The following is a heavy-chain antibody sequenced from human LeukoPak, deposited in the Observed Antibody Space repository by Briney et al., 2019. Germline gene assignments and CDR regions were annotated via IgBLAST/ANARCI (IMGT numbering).Heavy chain of an antibody. CDR1: GFTFCSSG. CDR2: IWYDGNNK. V-gene: IGHV3-33*06. CDR3: AKDGCNSTTRYIRNWFDP. D-gene: IGHD2-2*02. Sequence: GGSLRLSSAASGFTFCSSGMHWVRQALGKGLGWVSVIWYDGNNKYYADSVKGRFTIPRDNSKNTLYLQMNGLRAEDTAVYYCAKDGCNSTTRYIRNWFDPWGQGTLVTVSS. J-gene: IGHJ5*02.